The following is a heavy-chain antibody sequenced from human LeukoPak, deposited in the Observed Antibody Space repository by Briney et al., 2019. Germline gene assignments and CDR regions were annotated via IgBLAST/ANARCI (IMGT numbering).Heavy chain of an antibody. D-gene: IGHD3-10*01. CDR3: ARETTSGTNWFDP. CDR1: DYSITSDNY. J-gene: IGHJ5*02. V-gene: IGHV4-38-2*02. Sequence: SSETLSLTCGVSDYSITSDNYWGWIRQPPGKGLEGIGSIYHSGSTYYNPSLKSRVTISVDTSKNHFSLKLTSVTAADTALYYCARETTSGTNWFDPWGQGTLVTVSS. CDR2: IYHSGST.